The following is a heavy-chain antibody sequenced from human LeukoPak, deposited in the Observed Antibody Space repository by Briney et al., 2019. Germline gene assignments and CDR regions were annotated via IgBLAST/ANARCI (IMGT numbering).Heavy chain of an antibody. D-gene: IGHD6-6*01. CDR1: GYTFPSYF. CDR2: TNPTGGST. J-gene: IGHJ4*02. V-gene: IGHV1-46*01. CDR3: ARTAARRFDY. Sequence: ASVKVSCKASGYTFPSYFMHWVRQAPGQGLEWMGITNPTGGSTTYAQKFQGRVTMTRDTSTSTVYMELSSLRSDDMAVYYCARTAARRFDYWGQGTLVTVSS.